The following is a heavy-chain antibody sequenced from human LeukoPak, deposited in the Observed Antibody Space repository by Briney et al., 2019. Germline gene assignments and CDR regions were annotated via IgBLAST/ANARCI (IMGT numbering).Heavy chain of an antibody. CDR1: GFTFSSYG. J-gene: IGHJ4*02. D-gene: IGHD2-2*01. Sequence: GGSLRLSCPASGFTFSSYGMHWVRQAPGKGLEWVAFIRYDGSNKYYADSVKGRFTISRDNSKNTLYLQMNSLRAEDTAVYYCAKASIVPAALLIDYWGQGTLVTVSS. V-gene: IGHV3-30*02. CDR3: AKASIVPAALLIDY. CDR2: IRYDGSNK.